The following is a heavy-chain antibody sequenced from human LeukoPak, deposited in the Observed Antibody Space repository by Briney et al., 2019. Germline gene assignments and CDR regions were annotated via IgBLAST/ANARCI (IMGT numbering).Heavy chain of an antibody. CDR2: ISSSGSTI. D-gene: IGHD2-15*01. V-gene: IGHV3-48*04. J-gene: IGHJ6*02. CDR1: GFTFSRYS. Sequence: PGGSLRLSCAASGFTFSRYSMNWVRQAPGKGLEWVSYISSSGSTIYYADSVKGRFTISRDNAKNSLYLQMNSLRAEDTAVYYCARYFGYCSGGSCYGYYYGMDVWGQGTTVTVSS. CDR3: ARYFGYCSGGSCYGYYYGMDV.